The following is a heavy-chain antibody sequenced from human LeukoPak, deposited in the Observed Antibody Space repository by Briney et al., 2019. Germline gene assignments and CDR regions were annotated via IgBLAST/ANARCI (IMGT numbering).Heavy chain of an antibody. J-gene: IGHJ5*02. D-gene: IGHD2-2*01. CDR2: IYPGDSDT. Sequence: GESLKISCKGSGYTFTSFWIGWVRQMPGKGLEWMGMIYPGDSDTRYSPSFQGQVTISADKSISTAYLQWSSLKASDTAMYYCARHAGSHCSSTSCYYGNWFDPWGQGTLVTVSS. V-gene: IGHV5-51*01. CDR3: ARHAGSHCSSTSCYYGNWFDP. CDR1: GYTFTSFW.